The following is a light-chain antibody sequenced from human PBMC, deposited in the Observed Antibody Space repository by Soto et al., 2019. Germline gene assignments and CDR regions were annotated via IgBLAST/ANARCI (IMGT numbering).Light chain of an antibody. V-gene: IGLV2-8*01. CDR2: EVS. J-gene: IGLJ1*01. CDR3: SSYAGSNNPYV. Sequence: QSVLTQPPSASGSPGQSVTISCTGTSSDVGNYYYVSWYQQHPGKAPKLMIYEVSKRPSGVPDRFYGSKSGNTASLTVSGLQAEDEADYYCSSYAGSNNPYVFGTGTKVTV. CDR1: SSDVGNYYY.